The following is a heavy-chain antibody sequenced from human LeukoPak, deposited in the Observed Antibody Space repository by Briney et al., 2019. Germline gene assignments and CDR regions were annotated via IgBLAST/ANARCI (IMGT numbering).Heavy chain of an antibody. CDR3: ARGGSGSCGVYYYMDV. Sequence: TLSLTCTASGGSINTGGYYWSWIRQHPGKGLEWIGYIYYSGSTYYSPSLESRLTISVDTSQNHFSLKLSSVTAADTAIYYCARGGSGSCGVYYYMDVWGKGTTVTVSS. V-gene: IGHV4-31*03. D-gene: IGHD3-10*01. J-gene: IGHJ6*03. CDR1: GGSINTGGYY. CDR2: IYYSGST.